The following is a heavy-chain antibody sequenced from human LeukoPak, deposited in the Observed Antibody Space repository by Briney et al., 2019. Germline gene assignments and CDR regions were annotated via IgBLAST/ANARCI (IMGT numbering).Heavy chain of an antibody. CDR1: GGSISSGDYY. J-gene: IGHJ5*02. CDR2: ICYSGST. CDR3: ARSGYYEDWFDP. V-gene: IGHV4-30-4*08. D-gene: IGHD3-3*01. Sequence: SQTLSLTCTVSGGSISSGDYYWSWIRQPPGKGLEWIGYICYSGSTYYNPSLKSRVTISVDTSKNQFSLKLSSVTAADTAVYYCARSGYYEDWFDPWGQGTLVTVSS.